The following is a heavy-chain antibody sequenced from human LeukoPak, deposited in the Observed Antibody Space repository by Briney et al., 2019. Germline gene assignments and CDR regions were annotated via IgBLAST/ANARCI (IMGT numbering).Heavy chain of an antibody. V-gene: IGHV4-4*09. Sequence: SETLSLTCTVSGASISSYYWSWIRQSPGKGLDWIGWIEDIYTSGSTNYNPSFKSRVNISVDTSKKQFSLRLSSVTAADTAVYYCARYSGGGRTAFADCWGQGTLVTLSS. CDR2: IYTSGST. J-gene: IGHJ4*02. D-gene: IGHD3-10*01. CDR3: ARYSGGGRTAFADC. CDR1: GASISSYY.